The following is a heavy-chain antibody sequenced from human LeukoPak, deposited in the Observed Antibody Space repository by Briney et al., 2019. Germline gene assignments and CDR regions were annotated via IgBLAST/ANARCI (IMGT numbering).Heavy chain of an antibody. CDR1: GFTFSSYW. J-gene: IGHJ3*02. D-gene: IGHD2-2*01. V-gene: IGHV3-7*01. Sequence: AGSLSLSCAASGFTFSSYWMSWVRQAPGKGLEWVANIKQDGSEKSYVDSVQGRFTISRHNGKNSLYLQMNSLRAEDTAVYYCARAGRTSYTIAFDIWGQGTMVTVSS. CDR3: ARAGRTSYTIAFDI. CDR2: IKQDGSEK.